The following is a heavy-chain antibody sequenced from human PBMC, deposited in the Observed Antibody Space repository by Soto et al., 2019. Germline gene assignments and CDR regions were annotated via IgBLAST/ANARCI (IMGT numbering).Heavy chain of an antibody. D-gene: IGHD2-2*02. CDR3: ARHTIVVVPAAIVGWFDP. CDR1: GGSISSYY. J-gene: IGHJ5*02. Sequence: ASETLSLTCTVSGGSISSYYWSWIRQPPGKGLEWIGYIYYSGSTNYNPSLKSRVTISVDTSKNQFSLKLSSVTAADTAVYYCARHTIVVVPAAIVGWFDPWGQGTLVTVSS. V-gene: IGHV4-59*08. CDR2: IYYSGST.